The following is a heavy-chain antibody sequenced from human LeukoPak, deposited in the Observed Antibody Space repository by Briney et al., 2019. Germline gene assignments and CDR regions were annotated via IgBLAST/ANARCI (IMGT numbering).Heavy chain of an antibody. D-gene: IGHD2-2*01. CDR2: ISYDGSNK. CDR1: GFTFSSDG. Sequence: GGSLRLSCAASGFTFSSDGMHWVRQAPGKGLEWVAVISYDGSNKYYADSVKGRFTISRDNSKNTLYLQMNSLRAEDTAVYYCAKVVVPAARGFYYGMDVWGKGTTVTVSS. V-gene: IGHV3-30*18. J-gene: IGHJ6*04. CDR3: AKVVVPAARGFYYGMDV.